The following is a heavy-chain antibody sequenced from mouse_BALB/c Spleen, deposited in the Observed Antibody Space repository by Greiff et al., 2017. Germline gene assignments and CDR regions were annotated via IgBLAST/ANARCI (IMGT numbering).Heavy chain of an antibody. Sequence: DVQLQESGPGLVKPSQSLSLTCTVTGYSITSDYAWNWIRQFPGNKLEWMGYISYSGSTSYNPSLKSRISITRDTSKNQFFLQLNSVTTEDTATYYCARKGRPWYFDVWGAGTTVTVSS. CDR2: ISYSGST. J-gene: IGHJ1*01. V-gene: IGHV3-2*02. CDR1: GYSITSDYA. CDR3: ARKGRPWYFDV.